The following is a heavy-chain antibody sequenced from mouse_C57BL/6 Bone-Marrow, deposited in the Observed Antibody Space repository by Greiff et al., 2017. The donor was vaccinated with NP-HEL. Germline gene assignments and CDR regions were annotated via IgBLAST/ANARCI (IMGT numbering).Heavy chain of an antibody. J-gene: IGHJ4*01. CDR1: GYTFTSYW. CDR2: IDPSDSET. CDR3: AREGPYYAMDY. Sequence: QVQLKQPGAELVRPGSSVKLSCKASGYTFTSYWMHWVKQRPIQGLEWIGNIDPSDSETHYNQKFKDKATLTVDKSSSTAYMQLSSLTSEDSAVYYCAREGPYYAMDYWGQGTSVTVSS. V-gene: IGHV1-52*01.